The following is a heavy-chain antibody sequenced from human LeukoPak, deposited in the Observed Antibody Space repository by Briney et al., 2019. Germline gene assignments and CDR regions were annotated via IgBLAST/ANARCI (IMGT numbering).Heavy chain of an antibody. J-gene: IGHJ4*02. Sequence: ASVKVSCKASGYTFTGYYMHWVRQAPGQGLEWIGWINPNSGGTNYAQKFQGRVTMTRDTSISTAYMELSRLRSDDTAVYYCARGLGDTAMVDYWGQGTLVTVSS. CDR1: GYTFTGYY. CDR2: INPNSGGT. D-gene: IGHD5-18*01. V-gene: IGHV1-2*02. CDR3: ARGLGDTAMVDY.